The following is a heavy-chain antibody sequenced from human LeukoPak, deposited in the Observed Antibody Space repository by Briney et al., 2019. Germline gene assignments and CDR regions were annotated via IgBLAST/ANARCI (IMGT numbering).Heavy chain of an antibody. Sequence: SETLSLTCTVSGGSISSYYWSWIRQPPGKGLEWIGYIYYSGSTNYSPSLKSRVTISVDTSKNQFSLKLSSVTAADTAVYYCAEYSSIWRAQGGCYVDNWGQGPLVTVSS. V-gene: IGHV4-59*12. J-gene: IGHJ4*02. CDR1: GGSISSYY. D-gene: IGHD6-13*01. CDR2: IYYSGST. CDR3: AEYSSIWRAQGGCYVDN.